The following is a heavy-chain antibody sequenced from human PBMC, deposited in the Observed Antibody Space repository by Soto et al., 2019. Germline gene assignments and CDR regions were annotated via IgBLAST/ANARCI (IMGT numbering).Heavy chain of an antibody. CDR3: ARDGVSSTEYTWSYGLFDY. V-gene: IGHV3-30-3*01. D-gene: IGHD1-20*01. CDR1: GFTYCTYT. CDR2: ISYDGNNK. Sequence: AGGSLRISRAASGFTYCTYTMHWVRQAPGKGLEWVAVISYDGNNKFYADSVKGRFTISRDSTKQTLYLQMNSLRPDDTAMYYCARDGVSSTEYTWSYGLFDYWGQGTLVTVSS. J-gene: IGHJ4*02.